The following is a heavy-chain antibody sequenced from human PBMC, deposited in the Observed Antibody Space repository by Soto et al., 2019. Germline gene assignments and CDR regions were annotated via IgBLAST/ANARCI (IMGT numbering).Heavy chain of an antibody. CDR2: INPYNANT. J-gene: IGHJ5*02. D-gene: IGHD2-15*01. V-gene: IGHV1-18*04. CDR3: ARDWTSPSCVSSSCPRGGWFDP. Sequence: QVQLVQSGPEVKKPGASVKVSCKASGYTLTDHGISWVRQAPGQGLEWMGWINPYNANTRYGEKIQGRVTMTTDTSSPVYMELTGLTSEDPAVYYCARDWTSPSCVSSSCPRGGWFDPWGQGTLVTVSS. CDR1: GYTLTDHG.